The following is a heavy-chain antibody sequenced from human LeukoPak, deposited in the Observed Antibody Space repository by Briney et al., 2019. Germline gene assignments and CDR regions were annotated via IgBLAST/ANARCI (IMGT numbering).Heavy chain of an antibody. V-gene: IGHV1-69*05. CDR1: GGTFSSYA. Sequence: SVKVSCKASGGTFSSYAISWVRQAPGQGLEWMGGIIPIFGTANYAQKFQGRVTITTDKSTSTAYMELSSLRSEDTAVYYCASSVAGSRDYYYYYMDVWGKGTTVTVSS. CDR3: ASSVAGSRDYYYYYMDV. J-gene: IGHJ6*03. CDR2: IIPIFGTA. D-gene: IGHD6-19*01.